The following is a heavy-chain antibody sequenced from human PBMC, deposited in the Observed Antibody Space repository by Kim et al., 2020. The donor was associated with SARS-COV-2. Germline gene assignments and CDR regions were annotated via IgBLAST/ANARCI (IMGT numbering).Heavy chain of an antibody. CDR3: ARGVYVFGFGELLSWSPPIDY. D-gene: IGHD3-10*01. V-gene: IGHV4-38-2*02. CDR2: IYHSGST. CDR1: GYSISSGYY. J-gene: IGHJ4*02. Sequence: SETLSLTCTVSGYSISSGYYWGWIRQPPGKGLEWIGSIYHSGSTYYNPSLKSRVTISVDTSKNQFSLKLSSVTAADTAVYYCARGVYVFGFGELLSWSPPIDYWGQGTLVTVSS.